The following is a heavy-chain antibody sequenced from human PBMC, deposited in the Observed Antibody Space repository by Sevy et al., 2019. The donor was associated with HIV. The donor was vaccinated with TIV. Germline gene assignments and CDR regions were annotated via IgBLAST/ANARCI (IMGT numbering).Heavy chain of an antibody. Sequence: ASVKVSCKASGGTFSSYAISWVRQAPGQGLEWMGGIIPIFGTANYAQKFQGRVTITADESTSTAHMELSSLRSEDTAVYYCARAPYSGSYYGYWGQGTLVTVSS. D-gene: IGHD1-26*01. CDR1: GGTFSSYA. CDR2: IIPIFGTA. V-gene: IGHV1-69*13. J-gene: IGHJ4*02. CDR3: ARAPYSGSYYGY.